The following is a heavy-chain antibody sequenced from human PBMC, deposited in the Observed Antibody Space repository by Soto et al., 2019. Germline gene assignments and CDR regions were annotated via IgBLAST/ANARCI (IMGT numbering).Heavy chain of an antibody. D-gene: IGHD3-16*02. V-gene: IGHV3-30-3*01. CDR2: ISYDGSKK. J-gene: IGHJ4*02. CDR1: GFTFSSYA. CDR3: GRGDGLGELSSTLDY. Sequence: QVQLVESGGGVVQPGRSLRLSCAASGFTFSSYAMHWVRQAPGKGLEWVAVISYDGSKKYYADYVKGRFTISRDNSKNTLYLQMNSLRAEDTAVYYCGRGDGLGELSSTLDYWGQGTLVTVSS.